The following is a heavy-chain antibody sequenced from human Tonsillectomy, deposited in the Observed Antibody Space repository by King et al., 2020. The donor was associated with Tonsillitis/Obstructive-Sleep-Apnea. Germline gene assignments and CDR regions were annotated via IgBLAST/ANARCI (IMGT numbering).Heavy chain of an antibody. J-gene: IGHJ4*02. CDR3: ARDRITIFGVVTFDY. CDR2: ISSSSSYI. V-gene: IGHV3-21*01. Sequence: VQLVESGGGLVKPGGSLRLSCAASGFTFSSYSMNWVRQAPGKGLEWVSSISSSSSYIYYADSVKGRFTISRDNAKNSLNLQMNSLRAEDTAVYYCARDRITIFGVVTFDYWGQGTLVTVSS. CDR1: GFTFSSYS. D-gene: IGHD3-3*01.